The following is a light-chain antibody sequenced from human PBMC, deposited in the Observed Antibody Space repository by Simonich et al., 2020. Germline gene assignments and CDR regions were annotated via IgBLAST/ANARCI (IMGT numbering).Light chain of an antibody. CDR1: SSDVGGYNY. CDR2: DVS. J-gene: IGLJ2*01. V-gene: IGLV2-14*01. CDR3: SSYTSSSTLV. Sequence: LTQPHSVSESPGKTVTISCTGTSSDVGGYNYVSWYQQHPGKAPKLMVYDVSKRPSGVSNRFSGSKSGNTASLTISGLQAEDEADYYCSSYTSSSTLVFGGGTKLTVL.